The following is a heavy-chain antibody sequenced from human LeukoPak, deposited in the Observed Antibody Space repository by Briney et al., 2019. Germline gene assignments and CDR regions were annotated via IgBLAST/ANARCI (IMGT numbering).Heavy chain of an antibody. CDR1: GFTFSGFA. CDR3: TRPTLDTSGGSGGY. D-gene: IGHD3-10*01. Sequence: PGGSLRLSCAASGFTFSGFAMHWVRQASGKGLEWVGRIRSKAHSYATAYAASVKGRFTISRDDSKNTAYLQMNSLTTEDTAVYYCTRPTLDTSGGSGGYWGQGTLVTVSS. J-gene: IGHJ4*02. V-gene: IGHV3-73*01. CDR2: IRSKAHSYAT.